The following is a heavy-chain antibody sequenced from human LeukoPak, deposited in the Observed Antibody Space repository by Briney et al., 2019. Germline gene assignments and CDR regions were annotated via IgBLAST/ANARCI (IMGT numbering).Heavy chain of an antibody. Sequence: QLGGSLRLSCAASGFTFSSYWMSWVRQAPGKGLEWVANIKQDGSEKYYVDSVKGRFTISRDNAKNSLYLQMNSLRAEDTAVYYCARDYRYSSGWSRFDYWGQGTLVTVSS. CDR1: GFTFSSYW. D-gene: IGHD6-19*01. J-gene: IGHJ4*02. CDR3: ARDYRYSSGWSRFDY. CDR2: IKQDGSEK. V-gene: IGHV3-7*01.